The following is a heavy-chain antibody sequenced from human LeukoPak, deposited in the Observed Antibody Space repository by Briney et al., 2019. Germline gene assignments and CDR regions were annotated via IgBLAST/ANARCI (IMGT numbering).Heavy chain of an antibody. CDR1: GFSFSSYS. J-gene: IGHJ3*02. D-gene: IGHD3-22*01. Sequence: GGSLRLSCAASGFSFSSYSMNWVRQAPGKGLEWVSSISSSSSYIYYADSLKDRFTISRDNAKNSLYLQMNSPRAEDTALYYCAKDLGSAASNYYDSSGYYQNDAFDIWGQGTMVTVSS. V-gene: IGHV3-21*04. CDR2: ISSSSSYI. CDR3: AKDLGSAASNYYDSSGYYQNDAFDI.